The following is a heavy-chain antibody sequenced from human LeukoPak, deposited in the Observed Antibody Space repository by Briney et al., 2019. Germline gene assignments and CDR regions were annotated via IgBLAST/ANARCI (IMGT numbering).Heavy chain of an antibody. Sequence: SEALSLTCTVSGDSISSGDYYWGWMPQPAGKGLEWIGRSSSSGSTNDNSSLKRRVTISVDTSQNQFSLKLSSGTAADTAAYFYARGPYSYASSGAFDLWGQGTMVTVSS. D-gene: IGHD3-22*01. CDR1: GDSISSGDYY. CDR3: ARGPYSYASSGAFDL. J-gene: IGHJ3*01. V-gene: IGHV4-61*02. CDR2: SSSSGST.